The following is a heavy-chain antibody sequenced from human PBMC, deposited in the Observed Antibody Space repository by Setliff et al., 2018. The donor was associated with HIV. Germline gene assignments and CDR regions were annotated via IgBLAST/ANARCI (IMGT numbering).Heavy chain of an antibody. V-gene: IGHV4-39*01. CDR3: ARRYSSSGYAYDI. J-gene: IGHJ3*02. CDR2: LYNSGST. CDR1: GGSITSGSYY. D-gene: IGHD6-13*01. Sequence: PSETLSLTCTVSGGSITSGSYYWSWIRQPAGKGLEWIGSLYNSGSTNYSPSLKSRVTISVDTSKNQFSLKLTSVTAADTAVYTCARRYSSSGYAYDIWGQGTMVTVPS.